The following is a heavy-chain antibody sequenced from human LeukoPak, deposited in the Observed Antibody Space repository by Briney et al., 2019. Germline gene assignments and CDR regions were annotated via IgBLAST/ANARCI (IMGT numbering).Heavy chain of an antibody. Sequence: SETLSLTCAVYGGSFSGYYWSWIRQPPGKGLEWIGEINHSGSTNYNPSLKSRVTISVDTSKNQFSLKLSSVTAADTAVYYCARGLVVVVAATLTPFDYWGQGTLVTVSS. V-gene: IGHV4-34*01. D-gene: IGHD2-15*01. J-gene: IGHJ4*02. CDR1: GGSFSGYY. CDR3: ARGLVVVVAATLTPFDY. CDR2: INHSGST.